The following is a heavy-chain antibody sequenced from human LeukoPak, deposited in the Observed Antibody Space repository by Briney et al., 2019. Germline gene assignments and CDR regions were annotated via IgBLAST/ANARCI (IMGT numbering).Heavy chain of an antibody. CDR1: GFTFSSYW. CDR2: IKQDGSEK. V-gene: IGHV3-7*01. Sequence: GGSLRLSCAASGFTFSSYWMSWVRQAPGKGLEWVANIKQDGSEKYYVDSVKGRFTISRDNAKNSLYLQMNSLRAEDTAVYYCARDCSGGSCYSGWGYYYGMDVWGQGTTVTVSS. J-gene: IGHJ6*02. D-gene: IGHD2-15*01. CDR3: ARDCSGGSCYSGWGYYYGMDV.